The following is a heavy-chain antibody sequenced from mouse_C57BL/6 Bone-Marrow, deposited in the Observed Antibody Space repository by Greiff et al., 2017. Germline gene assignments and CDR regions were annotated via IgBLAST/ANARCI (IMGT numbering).Heavy chain of an antibody. CDR1: GYTFTDYY. Sequence: EVQLQQSGPVLVKPGASVKMSCKASGYTFTDYYMNWVKQSHGKSLEWIGVINPYNGGTSYNQKFKGKATLTVDKSSSTAYMELNSLTSEDSAVYCCARGYYGYGWFAYWGQGTLVTVSA. J-gene: IGHJ3*01. D-gene: IGHD2-2*01. CDR3: ARGYYGYGWFAY. V-gene: IGHV1-19*01. CDR2: INPYNGGT.